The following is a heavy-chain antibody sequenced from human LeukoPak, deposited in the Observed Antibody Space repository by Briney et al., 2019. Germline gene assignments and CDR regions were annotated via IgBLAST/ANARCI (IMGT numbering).Heavy chain of an antibody. CDR3: ASRRDY. J-gene: IGHJ4*02. V-gene: IGHV3-11*04. CDR1: GFTVSSNY. Sequence: GGSLRLSCAASGFTVSSNYMSWVRQAPGKGLEWVSNIGSSGRTIFYADSVKGRFTISRDNAKNSLYLQMNSLRVEDTAIYYCASRRDYWGQGTLVTVSS. CDR2: IGSSGRTI.